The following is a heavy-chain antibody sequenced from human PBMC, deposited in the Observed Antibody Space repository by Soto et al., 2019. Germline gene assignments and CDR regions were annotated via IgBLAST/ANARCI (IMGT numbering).Heavy chain of an antibody. J-gene: IGHJ4*02. CDR3: ATETSTWGC. CDR2: IKQDGSEK. Sequence: EVQLVESGGGLVLPGESLRLSCVASGFALSNYWINWVRQAPGKGLEWVANIKQDGSEKNYVDSVKGRFTISRDNARNSLYLQMNSLRAEDTAAYYCATETSTWGCWGQGTLVTVSS. CDR1: GFALSNYW. V-gene: IGHV3-7*05. D-gene: IGHD7-27*01.